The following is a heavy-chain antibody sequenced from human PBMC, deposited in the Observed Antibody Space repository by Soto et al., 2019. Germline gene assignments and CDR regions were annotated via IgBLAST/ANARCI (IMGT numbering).Heavy chain of an antibody. CDR2: ISSRSSEI. D-gene: IGHD1-26*01. J-gene: IGHJ4*02. CDR3: ARGDGAVGDAIDI. V-gene: IGHV3-11*06. CDR1: GFTFSDHY. Sequence: PGGSLRLSCVVSGFTFSDHYMNWVRQAPGKGLQWVAYISSRSSEINYADPVKGRFTISRDNAKNSVFLHMTSLTAEDTGVYFCARGDGAVGDAIDIWGQGPLVTVYS.